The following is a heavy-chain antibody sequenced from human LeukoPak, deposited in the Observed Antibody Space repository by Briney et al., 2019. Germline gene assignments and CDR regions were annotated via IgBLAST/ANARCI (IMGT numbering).Heavy chain of an antibody. CDR3: ARAHCDFWSGYYTSYYYYYMDV. V-gene: IGHV1-2*02. CDR2: INPNSGGA. J-gene: IGHJ6*03. D-gene: IGHD3-3*01. CDR1: GYTFTGYY. Sequence: ASVKVSCKASGYTFTGYYMHWVRQAPGQGLEWMGWINPNSGGANYAQKFQGRVTMTRDTSISTAYMELSRLRSEDTAVYYCARAHCDFWSGYYTSYYYYYMDVWGKGTTVTVSS.